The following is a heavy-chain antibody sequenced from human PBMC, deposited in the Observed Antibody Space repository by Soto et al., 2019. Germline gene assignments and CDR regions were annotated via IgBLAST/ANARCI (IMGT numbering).Heavy chain of an antibody. CDR3: ASTRPVLWFGEYPGPFDY. Sequence: QVQLQESGPGLVKPSQTLSLTCTVSGGSISSGGYYWSWIRQHPGKGLEWIGYIYYSGSTYYNPSLKSRDTISVDTSKNQFSLKLSSVTAADTAVYYCASTRPVLWFGEYPGPFDYWGQGTLVTVSS. D-gene: IGHD3-10*01. CDR1: GGSISSGGYY. J-gene: IGHJ4*02. V-gene: IGHV4-31*03. CDR2: IYYSGST.